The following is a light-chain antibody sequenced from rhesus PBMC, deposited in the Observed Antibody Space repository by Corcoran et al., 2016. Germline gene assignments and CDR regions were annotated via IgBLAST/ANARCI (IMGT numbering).Light chain of an antibody. CDR2: KAS. Sequence: DIQMTQSPSSLSASVGDTVTIACRASRSISSWLAWYQQHTGKAPKLLIYKASSLQSGVPSRFSGSGSGTDFTLTNSSLQSEDFATYSCQQSSSSPFTFGPGTKLDIK. V-gene: IGKV1-22*01. CDR1: RSISSW. CDR3: QQSSSSPFT. J-gene: IGKJ3*01.